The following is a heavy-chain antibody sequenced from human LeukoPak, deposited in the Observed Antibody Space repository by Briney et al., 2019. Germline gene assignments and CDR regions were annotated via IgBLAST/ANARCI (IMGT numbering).Heavy chain of an antibody. Sequence: AGRSLRLSCATSGFTFTNYAMNWVRQAPGKGLEWVSAVTGPGDTTYYADSVKGRFFMSREDSKTTVYLQMNSLRAEDTAIYYCAKGAEIDLWGQGTLVTVSS. D-gene: IGHD3-16*01. V-gene: IGHV3-23*01. CDR3: AKGAEIDL. CDR1: GFTFTNYA. CDR2: VTGPGDTT. J-gene: IGHJ5*02.